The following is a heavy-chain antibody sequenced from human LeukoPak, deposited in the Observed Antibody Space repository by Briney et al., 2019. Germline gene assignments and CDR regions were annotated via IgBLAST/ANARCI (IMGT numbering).Heavy chain of an antibody. J-gene: IGHJ4*02. CDR3: AREGPHCSSNNCYYPKAIGFFDS. V-gene: IGHV6-1*01. CDR2: TYYRSKWYS. Sequence: SQTLSLTCVISGASVSSNSAAWNWIRQSPSRGLEWLGRTYYRSKWYSDYAVSVKSRITITADTSKNQFSLQLSSMTPDDTALYFCAREGPHCSSNNCYYPKAIGFFDSWGQGTLVTVSS. CDR1: GASVSSNSAA. D-gene: IGHD2-2*01.